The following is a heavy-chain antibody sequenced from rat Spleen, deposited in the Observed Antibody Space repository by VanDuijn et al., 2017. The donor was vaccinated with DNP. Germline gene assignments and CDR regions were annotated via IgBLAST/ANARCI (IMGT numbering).Heavy chain of an antibody. Sequence: EVKLVESGGGLVQPGRSLKLSCVASGFNFNDYWMGWVRQAPGKGLEWVASISYDGTDTYYRVSVKGRFTISRDNAKSTLSLQMNSLRSEDTATYYCVRPDVYYGLEDWFACWGQGTLVTVSS. V-gene: IGHV5-22*01. J-gene: IGHJ3*01. CDR3: VRPDVYYGLEDWFAC. CDR2: ISYDGTDT. D-gene: IGHD1-6*01. CDR1: GFNFNDYW.